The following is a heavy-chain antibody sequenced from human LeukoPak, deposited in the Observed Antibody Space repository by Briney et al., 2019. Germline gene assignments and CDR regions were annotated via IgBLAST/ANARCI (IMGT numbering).Heavy chain of an antibody. CDR3: ARDSTRNAFDP. Sequence: ASVKVSCKASGYTFIGYYMHWMRQAPGQGLEWMGWINANSGGTSYAQKFQGRVTMTRDTSISTGYMELTSLRSDDTAVYFCARDSTRNAFDPWGQGTLVTVSS. CDR2: INANSGGT. V-gene: IGHV1-2*02. J-gene: IGHJ5*02. CDR1: GYTFIGYY. D-gene: IGHD1-1*01.